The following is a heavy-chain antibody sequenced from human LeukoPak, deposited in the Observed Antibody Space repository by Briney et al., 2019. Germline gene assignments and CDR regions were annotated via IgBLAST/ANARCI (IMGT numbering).Heavy chain of an antibody. J-gene: IGHJ3*01. D-gene: IGHD4/OR15-4a*01. Sequence: GGSLRLSCAASGFTFSSYWMSWVRQAPGKGLEWVANIKQDGSEKYYVDSVKGRFTISRDDSQNTLILQMNSLGVEDTAVYYCAREIGTSRAGLAWFELWGQGTMVTVSS. CDR1: GFTFSSYW. CDR3: AREIGTSRAGLAWFEL. V-gene: IGHV3-7*01. CDR2: IKQDGSEK.